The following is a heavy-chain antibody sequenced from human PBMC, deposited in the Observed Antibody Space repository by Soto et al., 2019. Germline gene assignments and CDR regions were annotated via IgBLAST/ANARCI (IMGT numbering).Heavy chain of an antibody. V-gene: IGHV4-59*01. Sequence: SETLSLTCTVSGGSISSYYWSWIRQPPGKGLEWIGYIYYSGSTNYNPSLKSRVIISVDTSKNQFSLKLSSVTAADTAVYYCARDSSEGYYDFWSGYYTSAFDIWGQGTMVTVSS. J-gene: IGHJ3*02. CDR2: IYYSGST. CDR3: ARDSSEGYYDFWSGYYTSAFDI. D-gene: IGHD3-3*01. CDR1: GGSISSYY.